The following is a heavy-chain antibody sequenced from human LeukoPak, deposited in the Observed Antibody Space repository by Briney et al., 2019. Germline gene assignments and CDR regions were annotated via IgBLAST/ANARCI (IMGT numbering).Heavy chain of an antibody. CDR2: IRGSGGST. V-gene: IGHV3-23*01. J-gene: IGHJ6*02. D-gene: IGHD3-10*01. Sequence: GGSLRLSCAASGFTFSSYDMNWVRQAPGKGLEWVSTIRGSGGSTYYADSVTGRFTISRDNSKNTLYLQMNSLRAEDTAVYYCAKDNTVIRGIIYYGMDVWGQGTTVTV. CDR3: AKDNTVIRGIIYYGMDV. CDR1: GFTFSSYD.